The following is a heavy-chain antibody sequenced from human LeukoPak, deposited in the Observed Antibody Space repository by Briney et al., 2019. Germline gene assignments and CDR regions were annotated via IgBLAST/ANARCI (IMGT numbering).Heavy chain of an antibody. CDR1: GGSFSGYN. V-gene: IGHV4-34*01. D-gene: IGHD3-10*01. CDR3: ARGKKTSPGSTGIDNFDY. J-gene: IGHJ4*02. CDR2: INHSGST. Sequence: SETLSLTCAVYGGSFSGYNWSWIRQPPGKGLEWIGEINHSGSTNYNPSLKSRVTISVDTSKNQSSLKLSSVTAADTAVYYCARGKKTSPGSTGIDNFDYWGQGTLVTVSS.